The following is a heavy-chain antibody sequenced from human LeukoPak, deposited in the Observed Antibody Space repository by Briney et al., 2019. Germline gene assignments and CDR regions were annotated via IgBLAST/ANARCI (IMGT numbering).Heavy chain of an antibody. D-gene: IGHD6-19*01. Sequence: GASVKVSCKASGYTFTNFQIHWVRQAPGQGLEWMGIINPSSGNTNYAQKLQGRVTMTTDTSTSTAYMELRSLRSDDTAVYYCARQRRGRSGWYLYGGPSFDYWGQGTLVTVSS. V-gene: IGHV1-46*01. CDR3: ARQRRGRSGWYLYGGPSFDY. CDR2: INPSSGNT. J-gene: IGHJ4*02. CDR1: GYTFTNFQ.